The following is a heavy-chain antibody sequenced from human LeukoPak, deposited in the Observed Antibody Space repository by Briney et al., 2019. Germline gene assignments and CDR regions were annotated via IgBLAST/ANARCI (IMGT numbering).Heavy chain of an antibody. D-gene: IGHD3-10*01. J-gene: IGHJ5*02. Sequence: GGSLRLSCAASGFTFSSYGMHWVRQAPGKGLEGVAFIRYDGSNKYYADSVKGRFTLSRDNSKNTLYLQMNSLRAEDTAVYYCAKDLVSGRTQYNWFDPWGQGTLVTVSS. CDR3: AKDLVSGRTQYNWFDP. CDR1: GFTFSSYG. V-gene: IGHV3-30*02. CDR2: IRYDGSNK.